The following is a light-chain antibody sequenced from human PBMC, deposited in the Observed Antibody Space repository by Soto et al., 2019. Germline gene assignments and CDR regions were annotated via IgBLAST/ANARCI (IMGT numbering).Light chain of an antibody. CDR2: GAS. CDR3: QQYGSSPMT. J-gene: IGKJ1*01. CDR1: QSVSNNY. Sequence: EIVLTQSPGTLSLSPGERATLSCRASQSVSNNYLAWYQQKPGQAPRLLIYGASNRATGIPDRFSGSGSGTDFTLTISRLEPEDFAVYSCQQYGSSPMTFGQGTKVDIK. V-gene: IGKV3-20*01.